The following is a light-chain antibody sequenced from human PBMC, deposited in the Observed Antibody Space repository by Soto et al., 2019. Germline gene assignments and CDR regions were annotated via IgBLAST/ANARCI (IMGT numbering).Light chain of an antibody. V-gene: IGKV3-20*01. CDR3: QQRGSSPVT. CDR1: QSVSGSS. CDR2: SAS. Sequence: EIVLTQSPGTLSLSPGDRATLSCRASQSVSGSSLAWYQQKPGQAPSLLIYSASSRATGIPDRFSGSGSGTDFTLTISRLEPEDCAVYYCQQRGSSPVTFGEGTKLEIK. J-gene: IGKJ2*01.